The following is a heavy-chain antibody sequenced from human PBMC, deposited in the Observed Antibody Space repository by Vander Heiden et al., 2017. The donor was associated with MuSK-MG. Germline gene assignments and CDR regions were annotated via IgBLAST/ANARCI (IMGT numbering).Heavy chain of an antibody. J-gene: IGHJ1*01. Sequence: EVQLVESGGGLVQPGGSLRLSCAASGFTFSSYWMSWVRQAPGKGLEWVANIKQDGSEKYYVDSVKGRVTIPRDNAKNSLYLQMNSLRAEDTAVYYCARDYPKRSTVTNPAWGHWGQGTMVTVSS. V-gene: IGHV3-7*01. D-gene: IGHD4-17*01. CDR3: ARDYPKRSTVTNPAWGH. CDR2: IKQDGSEK. CDR1: GFTFSSYW.